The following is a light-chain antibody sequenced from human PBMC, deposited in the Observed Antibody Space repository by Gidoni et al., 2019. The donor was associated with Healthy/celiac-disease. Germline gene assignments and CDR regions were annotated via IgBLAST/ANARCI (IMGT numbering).Light chain of an antibody. CDR3: QQYGSSTWT. CDR1: QSVSSSY. V-gene: IGKV3-20*01. CDR2: GAS. J-gene: IGKJ1*01. Sequence: EIVLTQSPGTLSLSPGERATLSCRASQSVSSSYLAWYQQKPGQATRLLIYGASSRSTGIPDRFSGSGSGKDFTITISRLEPEDFAVYYCQQYGSSTWTFGQGTKVEIK.